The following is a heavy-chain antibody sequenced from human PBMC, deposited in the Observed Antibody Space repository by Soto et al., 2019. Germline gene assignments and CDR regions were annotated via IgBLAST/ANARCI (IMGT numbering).Heavy chain of an antibody. CDR1: GFTFSSYG. Sequence: QVQLVESGGGVVQPGRSLRLSCAASGFTFSSYGMHWVRQAPGKGLEWVAVISYDGSNKYYADSVKGRFTISRDNSKNTLHLQMNSLRAEDTAVYYCAKVPYWGQGTLVTVSS. J-gene: IGHJ4*02. CDR3: AKVPY. V-gene: IGHV3-30*18. CDR2: ISYDGSNK.